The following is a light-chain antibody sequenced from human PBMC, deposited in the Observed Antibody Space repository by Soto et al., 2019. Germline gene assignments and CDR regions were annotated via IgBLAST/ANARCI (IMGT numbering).Light chain of an antibody. CDR2: DTS. CDR1: QSVSRY. Sequence: EIGLTQSPATLSLSPGDRATLSCRASQSVSRYLAWYQQKPGPAPRLLIHDTSTRATDVPDTFSGSGSGTEFTLTISSLEPEDSAMYYSQQRFSWPPTFGGGTHVEIK. CDR3: QQRFSWPPT. V-gene: IGKV3-11*01. J-gene: IGKJ4*01.